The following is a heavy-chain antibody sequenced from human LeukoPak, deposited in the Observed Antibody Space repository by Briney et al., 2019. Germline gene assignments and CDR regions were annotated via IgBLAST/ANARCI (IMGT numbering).Heavy chain of an antibody. CDR2: ITCSGGST. CDR3: AKGPAGHYYGSGSYYNGFDY. V-gene: IGHV3-23*01. CDR1: GFTFSSYA. J-gene: IGHJ4*02. Sequence: GGSLRLSCAASGFTFSSYAMIWVRQAPGKGLEWFSAITCSGGSTYYADSVKGRFTISRDNSKTTMYLQMNRLRAEDTAVYYCAKGPAGHYYGSGSYYNGFDYWGQGTLVTVSS. D-gene: IGHD3-10*01.